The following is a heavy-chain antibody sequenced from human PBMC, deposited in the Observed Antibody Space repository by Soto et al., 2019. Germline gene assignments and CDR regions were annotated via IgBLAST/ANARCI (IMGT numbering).Heavy chain of an antibody. Sequence: QVQLQESGPGLVKPSETLSLTCTVSGGSISSYYWSWIRQPPGKGLEWIGYIYYSGSTNYNPSLTSRVPISVDTSKNQFSLKLSSVTAADTAVYYCASWGMLAAAGPWFDPWGQGTLVTVSS. D-gene: IGHD6-13*01. CDR1: GGSISSYY. V-gene: IGHV4-59*01. J-gene: IGHJ5*02. CDR3: ASWGMLAAAGPWFDP. CDR2: IYYSGST.